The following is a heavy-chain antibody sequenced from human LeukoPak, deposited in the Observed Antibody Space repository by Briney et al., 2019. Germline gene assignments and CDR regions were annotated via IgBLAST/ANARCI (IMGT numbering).Heavy chain of an antibody. CDR1: GFTFNSYS. V-gene: IGHV3-21*06. CDR2: ISSVSTYI. D-gene: IGHD1-1*01. J-gene: IGHJ4*02. Sequence: PGGSLRLSCAASGFTFNSYSMNWVRQAPGKGLEWISSISSVSTYIYYADSVRGRFTISRDNARNSLYLQLNSLRAEDTAVYYCARDRKVEPLPEYWGQGTLVTVSS. CDR3: ARDRKVEPLPEY.